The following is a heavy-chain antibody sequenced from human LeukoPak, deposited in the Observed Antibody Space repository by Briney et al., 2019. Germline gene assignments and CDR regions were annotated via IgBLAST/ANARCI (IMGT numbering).Heavy chain of an antibody. CDR2: ISSSSSTI. J-gene: IGHJ5*02. Sequence: GGSLRLSCAASGFTFSSYSMNWVRQAPGKGLEWVSYISSSSSTIYYADSVKGRFTISRDNAKNSLYLQMYSLRDADTAVYYCARDLTPPSSRGTWFDPWGQGTLVTVSS. CDR3: ARDLTPPSSRGTWFDP. D-gene: IGHD3-10*01. V-gene: IGHV3-48*02. CDR1: GFTFSSYS.